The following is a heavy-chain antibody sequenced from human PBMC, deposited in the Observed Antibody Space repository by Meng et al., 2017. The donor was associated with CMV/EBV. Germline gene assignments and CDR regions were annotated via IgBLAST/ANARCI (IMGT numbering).Heavy chain of an antibody. CDR2: IYYSGST. Sequence: GSLRLSCTVSGGSVSSGSYYWSWIRQPPGKGLEWIGYIYYSGSTNYNLSLKSRVTISVDTSKNQFSLKLSSVTAADTAVYYCASTPNTGPDYWGQGTLVTVSS. V-gene: IGHV4-61*01. CDR3: ASTPNTGPDY. D-gene: IGHD1-14*01. J-gene: IGHJ4*02. CDR1: GGSVSSGSYY.